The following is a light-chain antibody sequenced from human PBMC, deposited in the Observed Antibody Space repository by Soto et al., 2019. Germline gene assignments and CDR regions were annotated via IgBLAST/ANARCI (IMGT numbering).Light chain of an antibody. Sequence: QLVLTQPASVSGSPGQSITISCTGTSSDIGGYNYVSWYQHHPGKAPKLMIYEVSDRPSGVSDRFSGSKSGNTASLTISGLQAEDEADYYCSSYSSGSTLVVFGGGTQLTVL. J-gene: IGLJ2*01. CDR2: EVS. CDR1: SSDIGGYNY. CDR3: SSYSSGSTLVV. V-gene: IGLV2-14*01.